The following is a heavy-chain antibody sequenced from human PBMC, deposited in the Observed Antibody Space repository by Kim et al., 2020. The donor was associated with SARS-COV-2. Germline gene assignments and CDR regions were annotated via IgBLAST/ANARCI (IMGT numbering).Heavy chain of an antibody. CDR3: STDFITDFDH. D-gene: IGHD3-22*01. J-gene: IGHJ4*02. CDR2: GEA. Sequence: GEAFYAQRFKSRVTMTEDTSTDTAYMVLSSLTSEDTAIYYCSTDFITDFDHWGQGTLVTVSS. V-gene: IGHV1-24*01.